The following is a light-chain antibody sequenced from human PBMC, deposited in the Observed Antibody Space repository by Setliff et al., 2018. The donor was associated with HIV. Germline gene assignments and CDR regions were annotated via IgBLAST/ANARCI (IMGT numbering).Light chain of an antibody. CDR3: SSKTGIPTYV. V-gene: IGLV2-8*01. CDR1: SNDVGGYDY. J-gene: IGLJ1*01. CDR2: EVT. Sequence: QSALTQPPSASGSPGQSVTISCTGTSNDVGGYDYVSWYQQHPGKAPKLMIYEVTKRPARVPDRFSGSKSGNTASLTVSGFQADDDAEYYCSSKTGIPTYVFGSGTKVTVL.